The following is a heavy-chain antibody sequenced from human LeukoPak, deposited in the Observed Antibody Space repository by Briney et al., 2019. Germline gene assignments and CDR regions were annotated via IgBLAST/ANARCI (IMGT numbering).Heavy chain of an antibody. CDR2: ISAYNGNT. CDR3: ARMASRVHTMIVVVDLNFDY. J-gene: IGHJ4*02. D-gene: IGHD3-22*01. CDR1: GYTFTSYG. V-gene: IGHV1-18*01. Sequence: ASVKVSCKASGYTFTSYGISWVRQAPGQGLEWMGWISAYNGNTNYAQKLQGRVTMTTDTSTSTDYMELRSLRSDDTAVYYCARMASRVHTMIVVVDLNFDYWGQGTLVTVSS.